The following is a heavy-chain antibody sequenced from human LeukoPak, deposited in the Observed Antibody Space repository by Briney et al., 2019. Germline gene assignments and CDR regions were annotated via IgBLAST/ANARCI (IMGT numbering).Heavy chain of an antibody. CDR1: GFTFSSYW. D-gene: IGHD6-13*01. CDR2: INSDGSST. CDR3: ARDHPPPRIAAAGPIIYYYYGMDV. J-gene: IGHJ6*02. Sequence: GGSLRLSCAASGFTFSSYWMHWVRQAPGKGLVWVSRINSDGSSTSYADSVKGRFTISRDNAKNTLYLQMNSLRAEDTAVYYCARDHPPPRIAAAGPIIYYYYGMDVWGQGTTVTVSS. V-gene: IGHV3-74*01.